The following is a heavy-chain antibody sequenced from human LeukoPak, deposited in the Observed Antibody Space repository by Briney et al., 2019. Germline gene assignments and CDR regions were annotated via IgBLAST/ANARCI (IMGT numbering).Heavy chain of an antibody. CDR3: ARRQYGSGSPLYY. D-gene: IGHD3-10*01. Sequence: ASVKVSCKASVYTFTSYDINWVRQTTGQGLEWMGWMNPNSGNTGYAQKFQGRVTITGNTSITTAYMELSSLRSEDTAVYYCARRQYGSGSPLYYWGQGTLVTVSS. V-gene: IGHV1-8*03. CDR2: MNPNSGNT. J-gene: IGHJ4*02. CDR1: VYTFTSYD.